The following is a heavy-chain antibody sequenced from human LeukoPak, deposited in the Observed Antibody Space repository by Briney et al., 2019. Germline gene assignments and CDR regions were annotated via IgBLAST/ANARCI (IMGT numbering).Heavy chain of an antibody. Sequence: ASVKVSCKASGYTFTSYYMHWVRQAPGQGLEWMGWMNPNSGNTGYAQKFQGRVTMTRNTSISTAYMELSSLRSEDTAVYYCARAKTLVVEAAMGYWGQGTLVTVSS. CDR3: ARAKTLVVEAAMGY. CDR2: MNPNSGNT. V-gene: IGHV1-8*02. CDR1: GYTFTSYY. J-gene: IGHJ4*02. D-gene: IGHD2-15*01.